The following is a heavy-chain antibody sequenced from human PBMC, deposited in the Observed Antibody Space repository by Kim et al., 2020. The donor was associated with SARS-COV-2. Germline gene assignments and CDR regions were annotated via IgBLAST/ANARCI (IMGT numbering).Heavy chain of an antibody. J-gene: IGHJ4*02. D-gene: IGHD3-22*01. Sequence: GGSLRLSCAASGFTFSSYSMNWVRQAPGKGLEWVSYISSSSSTIYYADSVKGRFTISRDNAKNSLYLQMNSLRDEDTAVYYCARDLDYYDSSGYFYWGQGTLVTVSS. CDR3: ARDLDYYDSSGYFY. CDR1: GFTFSSYS. V-gene: IGHV3-48*02. CDR2: ISSSSSTI.